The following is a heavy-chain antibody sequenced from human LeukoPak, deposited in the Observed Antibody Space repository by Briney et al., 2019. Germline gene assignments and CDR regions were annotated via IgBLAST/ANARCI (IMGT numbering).Heavy chain of an antibody. J-gene: IGHJ4*02. CDR3: ARDESRGNLVTAPDY. V-gene: IGHV3-21*01. CDR1: RFTFSTYS. D-gene: IGHD2-21*02. CDR2: ITSSRTYI. Sequence: GGSLRLSCAASRFTFSTYSMNWVRQAPGKGLEWVSSITSSRTYIYYADSVKGRFTISRDNAKNALYLQMNSLRVEGTAVYYCARDESRGNLVTAPDYWGQGTLVTVSS.